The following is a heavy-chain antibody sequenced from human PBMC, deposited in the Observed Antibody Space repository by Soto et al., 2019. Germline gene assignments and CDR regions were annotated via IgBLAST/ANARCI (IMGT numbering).Heavy chain of an antibody. Sequence: GESLKISCKGSGYSFTSYWIGWVRQMPGKGLEWMGIIYPGDSDTRYSPSFQGQVTISADKSISTAYLQWSSLKASDTAMYYCARGGTATRESYYYYMDVWGKGTTVTVSS. J-gene: IGHJ6*03. CDR1: GYSFTSYW. CDR2: IYPGDSDT. D-gene: IGHD1-1*01. V-gene: IGHV5-51*01. CDR3: ARGGTATRESYYYYMDV.